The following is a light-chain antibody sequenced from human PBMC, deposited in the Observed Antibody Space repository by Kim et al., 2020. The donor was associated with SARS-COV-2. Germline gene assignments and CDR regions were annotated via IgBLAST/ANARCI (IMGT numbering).Light chain of an antibody. CDR3: QTWDSSAEVV. J-gene: IGLJ2*01. CDR1: KLGDKY. CDR2: QDA. Sequence: SYELTQPPSVSVSPGQTASITCSGDKLGDKYACWYQQKSGQSPVVVIYQDAKRPSGIPERFSGSNSGNTATLTISGTQAMDEADYYCQTWDSSAEVVFGG. V-gene: IGLV3-1*01.